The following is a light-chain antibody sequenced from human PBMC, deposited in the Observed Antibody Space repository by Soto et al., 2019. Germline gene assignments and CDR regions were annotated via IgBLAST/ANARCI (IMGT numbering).Light chain of an antibody. V-gene: IGKV3-20*01. CDR3: QQYDSSPLT. CDR2: GAS. J-gene: IGKJ4*01. CDR1: QSLSSSY. Sequence: EIVLTQSPGTLSLYPGERATLSCRASQSLSSSYLAWYQQKPGQAPRLLIYGASSRATGIPDRFSGSGSGTDFTLTISRLEPEDFAVYYCQQYDSSPLTFGGGTKVDIK.